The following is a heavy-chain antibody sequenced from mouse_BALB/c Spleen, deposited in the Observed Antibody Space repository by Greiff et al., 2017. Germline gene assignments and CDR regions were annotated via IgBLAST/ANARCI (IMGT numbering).Heavy chain of an antibody. CDR2: IWSGGST. Sequence: VKLVESGPGLVQPSQSLSITCTVSGFSLTSYGVHWVRQSPGKGLEWLGVIWSGGSTDYNAAFISRLSISKDNSKSQVFFKMNSLQANDTAIYYCARNFKDNYGTAWFAYWGQGTLVTVSA. V-gene: IGHV2-2*02. J-gene: IGHJ3*01. D-gene: IGHD1-1*02. CDR1: GFSLTSYG. CDR3: ARNFKDNYGTAWFAY.